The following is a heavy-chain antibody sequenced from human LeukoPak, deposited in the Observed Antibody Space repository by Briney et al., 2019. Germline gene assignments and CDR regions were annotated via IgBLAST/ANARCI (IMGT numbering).Heavy chain of an antibody. CDR1: GYTFTSYD. J-gene: IGHJ3*02. Sequence: ASVKVSRKASGYTFTSYDINWVRQATGQGLEWMGWMNPNSGNTGYAQKFQGRVTMTRNTSISTAYMELSSLRSEDTAVYYCAVITHPTDDAFDIWGQGTMVTVSS. D-gene: IGHD3-10*01. CDR3: AVITHPTDDAFDI. V-gene: IGHV1-8*01. CDR2: MNPNSGNT.